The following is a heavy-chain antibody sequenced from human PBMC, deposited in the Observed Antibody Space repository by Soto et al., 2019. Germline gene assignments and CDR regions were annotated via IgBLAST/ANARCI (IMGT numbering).Heavy chain of an antibody. V-gene: IGHV4-59*01. CDR2: IYYSGST. CDR1: GGSISSYY. CDR3: ARWARYCSGGSCYGVFDY. J-gene: IGHJ4*02. D-gene: IGHD2-15*01. Sequence: SETLSLTCTVSGGSISSYYWSWIRQPPGKVLEWIGYIYYSGSTNYNPSLKSRVTISVDTSKNQFSLKLSSVTAADTAVYYCARWARYCSGGSCYGVFDYWGQGTLVTVS.